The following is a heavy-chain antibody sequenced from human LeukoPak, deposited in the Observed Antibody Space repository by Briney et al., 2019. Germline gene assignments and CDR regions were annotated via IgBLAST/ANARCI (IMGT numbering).Heavy chain of an antibody. CDR2: IYYSGST. CDR1: GGSISSGDYY. CDR3: AGNYGGIDAFDI. Sequence: SETLSLTCTVSGGSISSGDYYWSWIRQPPGKGLEWIGYIYYSGSTYYNPSLKSRVTISVDTSKNQFSLKLSSVTAADTAVYYCAGNYGGIDAFDIWGQGTMVTVSS. V-gene: IGHV4-30-4*02. D-gene: IGHD4-23*01. J-gene: IGHJ3*02.